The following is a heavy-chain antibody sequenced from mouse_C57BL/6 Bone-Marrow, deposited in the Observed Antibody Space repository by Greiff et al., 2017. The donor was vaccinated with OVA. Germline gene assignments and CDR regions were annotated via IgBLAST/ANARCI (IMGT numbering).Heavy chain of an antibody. CDR3: ARGAYYGSSPFAY. V-gene: IGHV1-55*01. D-gene: IGHD1-1*01. Sequence: QVQLQQPGAELVKPGASVKMSCKASGYTFTSYWITWVKQRPGQGLEWIGDIYPGSGSTNYNEKFKSKATLTVDTSSSTAYMQLSSLTSEDSAVYYGARGAYYGSSPFAYWGQGTLVTVSA. CDR2: IYPGSGST. J-gene: IGHJ3*01. CDR1: GYTFTSYW.